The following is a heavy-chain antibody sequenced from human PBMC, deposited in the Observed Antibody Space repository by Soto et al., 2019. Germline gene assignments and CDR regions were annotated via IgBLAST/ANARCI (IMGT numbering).Heavy chain of an antibody. CDR3: ATDEGDGYNYRYYYGMDV. D-gene: IGHD5-12*01. J-gene: IGHJ6*02. Sequence: QVQLVESGGGVVQPGRSLRLSCAASGFTFSSYGMHWVRQAPGKGLEWVAVISYDGSNKYYADSVKGRFTISRDNSKNTLYLQMNSLRAEDTAVYYCATDEGDGYNYRYYYGMDVWGQGTTVTVSS. V-gene: IGHV3-30*03. CDR1: GFTFSSYG. CDR2: ISYDGSNK.